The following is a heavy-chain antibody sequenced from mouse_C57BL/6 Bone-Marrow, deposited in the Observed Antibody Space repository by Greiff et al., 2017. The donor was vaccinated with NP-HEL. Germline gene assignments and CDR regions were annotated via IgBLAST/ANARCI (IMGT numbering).Heavy chain of an antibody. CDR2: IDPSDSYT. V-gene: IGHV1-50*01. CDR1: GYTFTSYW. J-gene: IGHJ4*01. Sequence: QVQLQQPGAELVKPGASVKLSCKASGYTFTSYWMQWVKQRPGQGLEWIGEIDPSDSYTNYNQKFKGKATLTVDTSSSTAYMQLSSLTSEDSAVYYGARYTTVVATDYYAMDYWGQGTSVTVSS. D-gene: IGHD1-1*01. CDR3: ARYTTVVATDYYAMDY.